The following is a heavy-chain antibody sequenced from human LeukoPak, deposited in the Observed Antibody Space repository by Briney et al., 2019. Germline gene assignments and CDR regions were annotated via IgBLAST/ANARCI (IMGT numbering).Heavy chain of an antibody. CDR2: IKSKTDGGTT. CDR1: GFTFSNAW. Sequence: GGSLRLSCAASGFTFSNAWMSWVRQAPGKGLEWVGRIKSKTDGGTTDYAAPVKGRFTIARDDSKNTLYLRMNSLKTEHTAVYYCATDLSYYYDSSGYYYRYWGQGTLVTVSS. V-gene: IGHV3-15*01. CDR3: ATDLSYYYDSSGYYYRY. D-gene: IGHD3-22*01. J-gene: IGHJ4*02.